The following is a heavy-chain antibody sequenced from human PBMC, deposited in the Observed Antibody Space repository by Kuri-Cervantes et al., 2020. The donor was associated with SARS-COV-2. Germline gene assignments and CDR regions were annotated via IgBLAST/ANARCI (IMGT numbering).Heavy chain of an antibody. CDR3: AKVNGLLGSAWYGRAHFDY. V-gene: IGHV3-53*01. Sequence: GGSLRLSCAASGFTVSSNYMSWVRQAPGEGLVWVSVIYSGGGTYYADSVKGRFTISRDNYKNTLYLQMNSLRAEDTAVYFCAKVNGLLGSAWYGRAHFDYWGRGTRVTVSS. CDR1: GFTVSSNY. D-gene: IGHD6-19*01. J-gene: IGHJ4*02. CDR2: IYSGGGT.